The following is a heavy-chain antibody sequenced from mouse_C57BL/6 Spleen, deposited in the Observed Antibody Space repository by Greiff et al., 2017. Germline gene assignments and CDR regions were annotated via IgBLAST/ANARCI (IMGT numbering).Heavy chain of an antibody. CDR3: ARKGYYGSSYDYFDY. CDR2: INPYNGGT. CDR1: GYTFTDYY. D-gene: IGHD1-1*01. V-gene: IGHV1-19*01. Sequence: EVQLQQSGPVLVKPGASVKMSCKASGYTFTDYYMNWVKQSHGKSLEWIGVINPYNGGTSYNQKFKGKATLTVDKSSSTAYMELNSLTSEDSAVYYCARKGYYGSSYDYFDYWGQGTTLTVSS. J-gene: IGHJ2*01.